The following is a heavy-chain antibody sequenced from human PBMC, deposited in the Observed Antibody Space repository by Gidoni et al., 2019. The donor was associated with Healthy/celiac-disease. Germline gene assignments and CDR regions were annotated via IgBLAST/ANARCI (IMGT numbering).Heavy chain of an antibody. V-gene: IGHV3-30*01. CDR1: GFTFSSYA. CDR2: ISYDGSNK. CDR3: ARDGRVYYYDSSGYYAFFDY. Sequence: QVQLVESGGGVVQPGRSLRLSCAASGFTFSSYAMHWVRQAPGKGLDWVAVISYDGSNKYYADSVKGRFTISRDNSKNTLYLQMNSLRAEDTAVYYCARDGRVYYYDSSGYYAFFDYWGQGTLVTVSS. D-gene: IGHD3-22*01. J-gene: IGHJ4*02.